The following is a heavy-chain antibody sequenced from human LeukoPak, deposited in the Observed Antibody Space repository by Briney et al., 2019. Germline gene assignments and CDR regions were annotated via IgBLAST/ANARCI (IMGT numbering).Heavy chain of an antibody. CDR2: ISAYNGNT. CDR3: ARGANLEYSSSWSLFR. Sequence: AASVKVSCKASGYTSTSYGISWVRQAPGQGLEWMGWISAYNGNTNYAQKFQGRVTITTDESTSTAYMELSSLRSEDTAVYYCARGANLEYSSSWSLFRWGQGTLVTVSS. D-gene: IGHD6-13*01. J-gene: IGHJ4*02. V-gene: IGHV1-18*01. CDR1: GYTSTSYG.